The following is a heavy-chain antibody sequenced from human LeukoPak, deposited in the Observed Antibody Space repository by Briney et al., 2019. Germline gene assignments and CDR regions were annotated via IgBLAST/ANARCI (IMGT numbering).Heavy chain of an antibody. Sequence: PGGSLRLSCAASGFTFSSYSMNWVRQAPGKGLEWVSSISSCSSYIYYADSAKGRFTISRDNAKNSLYLQMNSLRAEDTAVYYCARDADYDSSGHYYYYYMDVWGKGTTVTISS. CDR2: ISSCSSYI. D-gene: IGHD3-22*01. CDR1: GFTFSSYS. J-gene: IGHJ6*03. CDR3: ARDADYDSSGHYYYYYMDV. V-gene: IGHV3-21*01.